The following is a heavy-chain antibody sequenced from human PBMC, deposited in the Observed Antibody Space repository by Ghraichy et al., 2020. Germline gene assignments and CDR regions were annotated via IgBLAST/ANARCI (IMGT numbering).Heavy chain of an antibody. CDR3: ARASSYGGNSYYYYGIDV. J-gene: IGHJ6*02. Sequence: GGSLRLSCAASEFTFSSYSMNWVRQAPGKGLEWVSSISSSSSYIYYADSVKGRFTISRDNAKNSLYLQMNSLGAEDTAVYYCARASSYGGNSYYYYGIDVWGQGTTVTVSS. CDR1: EFTFSSYS. V-gene: IGHV3-21*01. CDR2: ISSSSSYI. D-gene: IGHD4-23*01.